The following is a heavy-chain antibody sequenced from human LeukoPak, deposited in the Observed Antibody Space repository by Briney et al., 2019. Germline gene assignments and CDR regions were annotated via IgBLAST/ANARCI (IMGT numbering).Heavy chain of an antibody. Sequence: QSGGSLRLPCAASGFTFSSYAMSWVRQAPGKGLEWVSAISSSGGSTYYADSVKGRITISRDNSKNTLYLQMNSLRAEDTAVYYCARDRGVRAFDIWGQGTMVTVSS. CDR1: GFTFSSYA. D-gene: IGHD2-8*01. J-gene: IGHJ3*02. CDR3: ARDRGVRAFDI. V-gene: IGHV3-23*01. CDR2: ISSSGGST.